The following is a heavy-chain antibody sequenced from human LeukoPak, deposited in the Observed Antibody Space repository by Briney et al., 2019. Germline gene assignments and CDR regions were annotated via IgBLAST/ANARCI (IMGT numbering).Heavy chain of an antibody. Sequence: GGSLRLSCAASGFTFSTSAMHWVRQAPGKGLEWVAVISYDGSNKYYAESVKGRFTISRDNSKNTLYVQMNSLRAEDTAVYYCARGRGYDSGTYNYAFSDYWGQGTLVTVSS. CDR2: ISYDGSNK. CDR1: GFTFSTSA. J-gene: IGHJ4*02. D-gene: IGHD3-22*01. CDR3: ARGRGYDSGTYNYAFSDY. V-gene: IGHV3-30-3*01.